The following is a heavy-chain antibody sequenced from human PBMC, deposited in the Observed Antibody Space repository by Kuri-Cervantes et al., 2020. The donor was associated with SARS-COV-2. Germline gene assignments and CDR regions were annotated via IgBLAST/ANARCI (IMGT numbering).Heavy chain of an antibody. J-gene: IGHJ5*02. CDR2: INHSGST. V-gene: IGHV4-34*01. Sequence: SETLSLTCAVYGGSFSGYYWSWIRQPPGKGLEWIGEINHSGSTNYNPSLKSRVTISVDTSKNQFSLKLSSVTAADTAVYYCARKRTTVTTFWFDPCGQGTLVTVSS. CDR1: GGSFSGYY. CDR3: ARKRTTVTTFWFDP. D-gene: IGHD4-17*01.